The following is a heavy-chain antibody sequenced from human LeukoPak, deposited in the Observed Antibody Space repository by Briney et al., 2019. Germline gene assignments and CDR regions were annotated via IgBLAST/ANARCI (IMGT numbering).Heavy chain of an antibody. D-gene: IGHD3-22*01. CDR3: ARHGDTSGYYYYVDY. Sequence: SETLSLTCTVSGASISSYYWSWIRQPPGKGLEWIGYVSYSGGTNYNPSLKSRATISLDTSKSQFSLKLSSLTAADTAVYFCARHGDTSGYYYYVDYWGQGTLVTVSS. CDR1: GASISSYY. CDR2: VSYSGGT. J-gene: IGHJ4*02. V-gene: IGHV4-59*08.